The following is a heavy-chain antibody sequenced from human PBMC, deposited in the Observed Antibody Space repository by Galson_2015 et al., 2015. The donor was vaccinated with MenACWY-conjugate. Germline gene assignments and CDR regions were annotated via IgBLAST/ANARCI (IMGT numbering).Heavy chain of an antibody. CDR2: IRSSGGKT. CDR1: EFTFSSHG. CDR3: ARDHILTGHILDY. D-gene: IGHD3-9*01. J-gene: IGHJ4*02. Sequence: SLRLSCAASEFTFSSHGMSWVRQAPGKGLEWVSAIRSSGGKTYYADSVKGRFTISRDNSENTLYLQMNSLRAEDTAVYYCARDHILTGHILDYWGQGNLVTVSS. V-gene: IGHV3-23*01.